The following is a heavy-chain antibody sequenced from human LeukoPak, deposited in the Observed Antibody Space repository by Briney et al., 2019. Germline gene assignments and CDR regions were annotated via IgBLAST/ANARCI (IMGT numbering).Heavy chain of an antibody. CDR1: GYTFTSYA. Sequence: ASVKVSCKASGYTFTSYAMHWVRQAPGQRLEWMGWINAGNGNTKYSQEFQGRVTITRDTSASTAYMELSSLRSEDMAVYYCARAGFSSSWYLVFDYWGQGTLVTVSS. D-gene: IGHD6-13*01. J-gene: IGHJ4*02. V-gene: IGHV1-3*03. CDR3: ARAGFSSSWYLVFDY. CDR2: INAGNGNT.